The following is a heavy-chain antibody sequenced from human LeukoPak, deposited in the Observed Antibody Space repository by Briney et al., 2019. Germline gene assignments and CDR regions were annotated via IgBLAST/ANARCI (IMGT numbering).Heavy chain of an antibody. CDR1: GDSISSYY. J-gene: IGHJ3*02. V-gene: IGHV4-59*08. CDR3: ARRFRYGKAFDI. CDR2: IYYSGST. Sequence: SSETLSLTCTVSGDSISSYYWSWIRQPPGKGLEWIGYIYYSGSTNYNPSLKSRVTISVDTSKNQFSLKLSSVTAADTAVYYCARRFRYGKAFDIWGQGTMVTVSS. D-gene: IGHD3-16*01.